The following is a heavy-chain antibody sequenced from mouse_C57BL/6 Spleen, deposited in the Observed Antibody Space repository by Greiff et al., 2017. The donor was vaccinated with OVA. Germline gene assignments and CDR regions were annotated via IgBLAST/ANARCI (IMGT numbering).Heavy chain of an antibody. CDR3: ARPHYYAMDY. CDR2: ISSGSSTI. Sequence: EVKVVESGGGLVKPGGSLKLSCAASGFTISNYGMHWVRQAPEKGLEWVAYISSGSSTIYYANTVKGRFTISRDNAKNTLFLKMTSLRSEDTAMCYCARPHYYAMDYWGQGTSVTVSS. V-gene: IGHV5-17*01. CDR1: GFTISNYG. J-gene: IGHJ4*01.